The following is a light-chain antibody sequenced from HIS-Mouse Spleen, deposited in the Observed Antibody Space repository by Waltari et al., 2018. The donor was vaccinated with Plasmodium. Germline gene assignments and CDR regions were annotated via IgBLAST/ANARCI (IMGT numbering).Light chain of an antibody. CDR1: SSDVGSYHL. CDR2: EGS. V-gene: IGLV2-23*01. Sequence: QSALTQPASVSGSPGQSITISCTGTSSDVGSYHLFHLYQQHPGKAPKLMIYEGSKRPSGVSNRFSGSKSGNTASLTISGLQAEDEADYYCCSYAGSSTWVFGGGTKLTVL. J-gene: IGLJ3*02. CDR3: CSYAGSSTWV.